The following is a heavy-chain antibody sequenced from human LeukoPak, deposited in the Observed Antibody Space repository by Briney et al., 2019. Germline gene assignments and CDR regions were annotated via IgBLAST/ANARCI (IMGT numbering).Heavy chain of an antibody. D-gene: IGHD5-12*01. Sequence: ASVKVSCKASGYTFTGYYMHWVRQAPGQGLEWMGWINPNSGGTNYAQKFQGRVTMTRDTSHNQFFLKLNSVTAADTAVYYCAREARSGYEGFWSDPWGQGTVVTVSS. V-gene: IGHV1-2*02. J-gene: IGHJ5*02. CDR1: GYTFTGYY. CDR3: AREARSGYEGFWSDP. CDR2: INPNSGGT.